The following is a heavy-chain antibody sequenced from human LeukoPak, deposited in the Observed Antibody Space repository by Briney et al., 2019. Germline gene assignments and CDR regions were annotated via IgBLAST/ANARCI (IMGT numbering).Heavy chain of an antibody. V-gene: IGHV3-48*03. J-gene: IGHJ4*02. CDR1: GFTFSSYE. CDR3: ARGSDYVWGSYRYLDY. D-gene: IGHD3-16*02. CDR2: ISSSGSTI. Sequence: GGSLRLSCAASGFTFSSYEMNWVRQAPGKGLEWVSYISSSGSTIYYADSVKGRFTISRDNAKNSLYLQMNSLRAEDTAVYYCARGSDYVWGSYRYLDYWGQGTLVTVSS.